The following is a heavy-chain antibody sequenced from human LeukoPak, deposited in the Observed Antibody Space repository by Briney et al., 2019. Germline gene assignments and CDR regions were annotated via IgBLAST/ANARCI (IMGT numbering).Heavy chain of an antibody. CDR3: ARYGSGSSYLDY. V-gene: IGHV3-11*03. CDR1: GXTFSDYY. CDR2: ISSSSSYT. Sequence: PGGSLRLSCAASGXTFSDYYVSWIRQAPGKGLEWVSYISSSSSYTNYADSVKGRFTISRDNAKNSLYLQMNSLRAEDTAVYYCARYGSGSSYLDYWGQGTLVTVSS. J-gene: IGHJ4*02. D-gene: IGHD3-10*01.